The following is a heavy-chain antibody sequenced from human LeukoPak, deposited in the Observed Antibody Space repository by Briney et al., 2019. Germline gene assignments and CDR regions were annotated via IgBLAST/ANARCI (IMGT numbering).Heavy chain of an antibody. CDR2: IYYSGIT. V-gene: IGHV4-39*07. CDR1: GGSISGSSYY. D-gene: IGHD3-22*01. CDR3: ARDLYDSSSAFDY. Sequence: SETLSLTCTVSGGSISGSSYYWGWIRQPPGKGLEWIGSIYYSGITYYNPSLKSRVTISVDTSKNQFSLRLSSVTAADTAVYYCARDLYDSSSAFDYWGQGTLVTVSS. J-gene: IGHJ4*02.